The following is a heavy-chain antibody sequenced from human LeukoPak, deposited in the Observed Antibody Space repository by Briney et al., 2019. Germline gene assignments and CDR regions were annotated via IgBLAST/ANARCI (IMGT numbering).Heavy chain of an antibody. CDR1: GFTFSSYW. V-gene: IGHV3-7*01. D-gene: IGHD6-13*01. Sequence: GGSLRLSCAASGFTFSSYWMSWVRQAPGKGLEWVANIKQDGSEKYYVDSVKGRFTISRDNAKNSLYLQMNSLRAEDSAVYYCARVYRSWYGIAFDIWGQGTMVTVSS. J-gene: IGHJ3*02. CDR3: ARVYRSWYGIAFDI. CDR2: IKQDGSEK.